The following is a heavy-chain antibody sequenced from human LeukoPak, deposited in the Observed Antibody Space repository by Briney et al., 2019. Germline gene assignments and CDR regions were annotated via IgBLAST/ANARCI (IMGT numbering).Heavy chain of an antibody. J-gene: IGHJ4*02. V-gene: IGHV4-39*01. CDR1: GGSISSSSYY. CDR2: IYYSGST. CDR3: ARRGILGYSYAFDY. Sequence: SSQTLSLTCTVSGGSISSSSYYWGWIRQPPGKGLEWIGSIYYSGSTYYNPSLKSRVTISVDTSKNQFSLKLSSVTAADTAVYYCARRGILGYSYAFDYWGQGTLVTVSS. D-gene: IGHD5-18*01.